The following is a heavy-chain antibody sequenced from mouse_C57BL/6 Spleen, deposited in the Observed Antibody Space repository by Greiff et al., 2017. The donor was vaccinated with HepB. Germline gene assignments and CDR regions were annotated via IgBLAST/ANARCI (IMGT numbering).Heavy chain of an antibody. Sequence: VQLQQSGPGMVKPSQSLSLTCTVTGYSITSGYDWHWIRHFPGNKLEWMGYISYSGSTNYNPSLKSRISITHDTSKNHFFLKLNSVTTEDTATYYCARDGGVVAFDYWGQGTTLTVSS. D-gene: IGHD1-1*01. V-gene: IGHV3-1*01. CDR1: GYSITSGYD. J-gene: IGHJ2*01. CDR3: ARDGGVVAFDY. CDR2: ISYSGST.